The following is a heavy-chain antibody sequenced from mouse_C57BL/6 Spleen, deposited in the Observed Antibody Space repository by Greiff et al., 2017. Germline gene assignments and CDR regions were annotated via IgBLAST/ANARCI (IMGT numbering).Heavy chain of an antibody. D-gene: IGHD2-3*01. J-gene: IGHJ3*01. CDR2: IDPSDSYT. CDR3: ARSYDGYYGFAY. V-gene: IGHV1-69*01. Sequence: QVQLQQPGAELVMPGASVKLSCKASGYTFTSYWMHWVKQRPGQGLEWIGEIDPSDSYTNYNQKFKGKSTLTVDKSSSTAYMQLSSLTSEDSAVYYCARSYDGYYGFAYWGQGTLVTVSA. CDR1: GYTFTSYW.